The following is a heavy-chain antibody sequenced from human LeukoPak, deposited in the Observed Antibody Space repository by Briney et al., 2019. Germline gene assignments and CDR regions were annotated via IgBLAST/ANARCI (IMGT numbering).Heavy chain of an antibody. CDR2: IKQDGSAK. D-gene: IGHD3-10*01. Sequence: GGSLRLSCAASGFTLNDYYMTWVRQAPGKGLEWVANIKQDGSAKHYVDSVKGRFAISRDNAKNSLSLQMNSLRAEDTAVYYCARGKGIGVNDYWGQGTLVTVSS. CDR1: GFTLNDYY. V-gene: IGHV3-7*02. CDR3: ARGKGIGVNDY. J-gene: IGHJ4*02.